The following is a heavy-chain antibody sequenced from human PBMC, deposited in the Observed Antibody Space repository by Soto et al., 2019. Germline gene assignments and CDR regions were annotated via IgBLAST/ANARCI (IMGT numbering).Heavy chain of an antibody. CDR3: ARTYYSYDMDV. Sequence: GGALRLSCAASAFSFSSYWMHWVRQAPGKGLVWVSRINGDGSSTTYADSVKGRFTISRDNAKNTLYLQMNSLRAEDTAVYYCARTYYSYDMDVWGQGTTVTVSS. CDR2: INGDGSST. CDR1: AFSFSSYW. J-gene: IGHJ6*02. V-gene: IGHV3-74*01.